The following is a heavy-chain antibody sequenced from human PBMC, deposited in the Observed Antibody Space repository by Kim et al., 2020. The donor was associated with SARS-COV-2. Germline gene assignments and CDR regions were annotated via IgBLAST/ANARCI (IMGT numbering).Heavy chain of an antibody. CDR1: GYTFTSYD. Sequence: ASVKVSCKASGYTFTSYDINWVRQATGQGLEWMGWMNPNSGNTGYAQKFQGRVTMTRNTSISTAYMELSSLRSEDTAVYYCARHITMVRGAPLLKDVWGQGTTITVSS. CDR2: MNPNSGNT. J-gene: IGHJ6*02. D-gene: IGHD3-10*01. V-gene: IGHV1-8*01. CDR3: ARHITMVRGAPLLKDV.